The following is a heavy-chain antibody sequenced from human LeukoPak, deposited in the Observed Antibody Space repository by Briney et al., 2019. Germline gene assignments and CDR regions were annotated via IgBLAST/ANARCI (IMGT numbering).Heavy chain of an antibody. V-gene: IGHV3-23*01. CDR2: ISGSGGST. CDR1: GFTFSSYG. CDR3: AKENYYYDSSGYYGGFDY. Sequence: PGGSLRLSCAASGFTFSSYGMSWVRQAPGKGLEWVSAISGSGGSTYYADSVKGRFTISRDNSKNTLYLQMNSLRAEDTALYYCAKENYYYDSSGYYGGFDYWGQGTLVTVSS. D-gene: IGHD3-22*01. J-gene: IGHJ4*02.